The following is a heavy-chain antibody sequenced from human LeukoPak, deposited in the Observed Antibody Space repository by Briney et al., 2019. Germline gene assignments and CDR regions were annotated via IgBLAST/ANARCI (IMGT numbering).Heavy chain of an antibody. J-gene: IGHJ4*02. Sequence: SETLSLTCTVSGCSISSYYCSWIRQPPGKGLEWIGYIYYSGSTNYNPSLKSRVTISVDTSKNQFSLKLSSVTAAATAVYYCARVSWGITGPTWGYYFDYWGQGTLVTVSS. CDR2: IYYSGST. V-gene: IGHV4-59*01. CDR3: ARVSWGITGPTWGYYFDY. CDR1: GCSISSYY. D-gene: IGHD1-20*01.